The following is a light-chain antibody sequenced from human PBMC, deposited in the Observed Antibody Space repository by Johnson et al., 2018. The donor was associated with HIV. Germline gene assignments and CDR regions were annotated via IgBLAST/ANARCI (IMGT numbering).Light chain of an antibody. V-gene: IGLV1-51*02. CDR2: ENN. J-gene: IGLJ1*01. CDR1: SSNIGNNY. Sequence: QSVLTQPPSVSAAPGQKVTISCSGSSSNIGNNYVSWYQQVPGTAPKLLIYENNKRPSGIPDRFSGYRSGTSATLGITGIQTGDEAAYYCGKWDSSLSAFYVFGTGIKVTVL. CDR3: GKWDSSLSAFYV.